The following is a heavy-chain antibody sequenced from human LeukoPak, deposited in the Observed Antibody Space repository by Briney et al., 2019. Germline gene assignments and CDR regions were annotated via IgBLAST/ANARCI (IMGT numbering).Heavy chain of an antibody. CDR3: ATGASKVTTDFANY. D-gene: IGHD4-17*01. CDR1: GYRFTSYW. Sequence: GESLRISCKGSGYRFTSYWISWVRQIPGKGLEWMGRIDSSDSYTKYSPSFEGHVTISLDKSISTAFLQWNSLKASDSAMYYCATGASKVTTDFANYWGQGTQVAVPS. V-gene: IGHV5-10-1*01. J-gene: IGHJ4*02. CDR2: IDSSDSYT.